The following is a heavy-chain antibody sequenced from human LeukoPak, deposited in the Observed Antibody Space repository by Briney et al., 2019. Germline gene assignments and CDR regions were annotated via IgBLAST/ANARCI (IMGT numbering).Heavy chain of an antibody. Sequence: GGSLRLSCAASGFTFRSYTMNWVRQPPGRGQEWVSNIGTSSTTIYYADSVKGRFTISRDNAKNSLYLQMNSLRAEDTAVYYCTRRGLYYDFWSGCYEYYFDYWGQGTLVTVSS. CDR3: TRRGLYYDFWSGCYEYYFDY. CDR2: IGTSSTTI. V-gene: IGHV3-48*01. CDR1: GFTFRSYT. J-gene: IGHJ4*02. D-gene: IGHD3-3*01.